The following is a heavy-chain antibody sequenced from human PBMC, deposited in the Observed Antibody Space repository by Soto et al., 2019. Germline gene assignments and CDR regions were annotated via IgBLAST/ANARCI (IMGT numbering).Heavy chain of an antibody. J-gene: IGHJ4*02. CDR3: AKIVLYDILTGTVDDY. Sequence: GGSLRLSCAASGFTFSSYAMSWVRQAPGKGLEWVSAISGSGGSTYYADSVKGRFTISRDNSKNTLYLQMNSLRAEDTAVYYCAKIVLYDILTGTVDDYWGQGTLVTVSS. D-gene: IGHD3-9*01. V-gene: IGHV3-23*01. CDR2: ISGSGGST. CDR1: GFTFSSYA.